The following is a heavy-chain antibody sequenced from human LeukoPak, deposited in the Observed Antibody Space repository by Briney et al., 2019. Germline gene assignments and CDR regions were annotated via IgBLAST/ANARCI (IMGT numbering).Heavy chain of an antibody. CDR2: ISSSSYM. Sequence: GGSLRLSCAASGFTFSSYTMNWVRQAPGKGLEWVSSISSSSYMYYADSVKGRFTISRDNAKNSLYLQMNSLRAEDAAVYYCARSDQLNFDYWGQGILVTVSS. V-gene: IGHV3-21*04. CDR1: GFTFSSYT. J-gene: IGHJ4*02. D-gene: IGHD1-1*01. CDR3: ARSDQLNFDY.